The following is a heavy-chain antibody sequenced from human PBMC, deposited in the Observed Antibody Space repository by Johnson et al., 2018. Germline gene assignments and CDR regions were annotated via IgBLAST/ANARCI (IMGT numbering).Heavy chain of an antibody. Sequence: VQLVESGGGLVQPGGSPRLSCAASGFNFVTYAMTWVRQAPGKGLAWVSGITGTGGNTYFADSVKGRFSISRDNSRNTLYLQMNSLRADDTAVYYCAKLDVDTAIDYWGQGTLVTVSS. D-gene: IGHD5-18*01. CDR3: AKLDVDTAIDY. J-gene: IGHJ4*02. V-gene: IGHV3-23*04. CDR2: ITGTGGNT. CDR1: GFNFVTYA.